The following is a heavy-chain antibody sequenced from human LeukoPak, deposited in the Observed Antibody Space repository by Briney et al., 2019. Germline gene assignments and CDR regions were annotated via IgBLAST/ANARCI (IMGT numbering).Heavy chain of an antibody. V-gene: IGHV3-23*01. CDR3: AKDVVVVPAATRGGTHFDY. CDR2: ISGSGGRT. J-gene: IGHJ4*02. D-gene: IGHD2-2*01. CDR1: GFTISSYA. Sequence: GGSLRLSCAASGFTISSYAMSWVGQAQGKGLEWVSAISGSGGRTYYADSVKGRFTISRDNSKNTLYLQMNSLRAEDTAVYYCAKDVVVVPAATRGGTHFDYWGQGTLLTVSS.